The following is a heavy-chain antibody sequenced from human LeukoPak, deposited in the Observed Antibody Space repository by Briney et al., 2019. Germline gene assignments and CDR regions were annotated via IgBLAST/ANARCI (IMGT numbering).Heavy chain of an antibody. D-gene: IGHD6-25*01. CDR3: AKDWVGGGLDGYFDY. CDR1: GGTFISYA. J-gene: IGHJ4*02. CDR2: IIPIFGTA. V-gene: IGHV1-69*13. Sequence: ASVKVSCKASGGTFISYAISWVRQAPGQGLEWMGGIIPIFGTANYAQKFQGRVTITADESTSTAYMELSSLRSEDTAVYYCAKDWVGGGLDGYFDYWGQGTLVTVSS.